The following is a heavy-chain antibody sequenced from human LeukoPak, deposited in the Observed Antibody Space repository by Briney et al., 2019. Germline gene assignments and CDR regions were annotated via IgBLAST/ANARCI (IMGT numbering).Heavy chain of an antibody. V-gene: IGHV3-23*01. CDR1: GFTFSSYE. J-gene: IGHJ4*02. Sequence: GGSLRLSCAASGFTFSSYEMNWVRQAPGKGLEWVSAISGSGGSTYYADSVKGRFTISRDNSKNTLYLQMNSLRAEDTAVYYCARGDYYDSSGCFDYWGQGTLVTVSS. CDR2: ISGSGGST. CDR3: ARGDYYDSSGCFDY. D-gene: IGHD3-22*01.